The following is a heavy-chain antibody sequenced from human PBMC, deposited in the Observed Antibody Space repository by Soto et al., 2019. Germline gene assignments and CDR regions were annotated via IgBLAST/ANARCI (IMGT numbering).Heavy chain of an antibody. CDR3: ARGSSKQGFLEWLFSHYFDY. Sequence: PSETLSLTCAVYGGSFSGYYLSWIRQPPGKGLEWIGEINHSGSTNYNPSLKSRVTISVDTSKNQFSLKLNSVTAADTAVYYCARGSSKQGFLEWLFSHYFDYWGQGTLVTVSS. CDR1: GGSFSGYY. V-gene: IGHV4-34*01. D-gene: IGHD3-3*01. J-gene: IGHJ4*02. CDR2: INHSGST.